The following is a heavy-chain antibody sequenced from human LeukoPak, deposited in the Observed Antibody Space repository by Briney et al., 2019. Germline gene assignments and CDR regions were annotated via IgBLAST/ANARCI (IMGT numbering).Heavy chain of an antibody. Sequence: PGGSLRLSCAASGFTFSDYYMSWIRQAPGKGLEWVSYISSSGSTIYYADSVKGRFTISRDNAKNSLYLQMNSLRAEDTAVYYCAKAATTVTTEFDYWGQGTLVTVSS. J-gene: IGHJ4*02. V-gene: IGHV3-11*01. CDR3: AKAATTVTTEFDY. CDR1: GFTFSDYY. CDR2: ISSSGSTI. D-gene: IGHD4-17*01.